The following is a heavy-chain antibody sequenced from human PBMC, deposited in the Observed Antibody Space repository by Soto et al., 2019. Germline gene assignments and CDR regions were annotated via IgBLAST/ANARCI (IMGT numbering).Heavy chain of an antibody. Sequence: QVALMQSGGEVKRPGASVKVSCKSSRYTFTSHGISWVRQAPGQGLEWMGWISTFNGKTDSAQKFQGRLTMTADTRTNTAYMELRSLRSDDTAVYYCARLLTEGATFREDAFDLWGQGTEVTVSS. CDR2: ISTFNGKT. V-gene: IGHV1-18*01. J-gene: IGHJ3*01. CDR3: ARLLTEGATFREDAFDL. D-gene: IGHD1-26*01. CDR1: RYTFTSHG.